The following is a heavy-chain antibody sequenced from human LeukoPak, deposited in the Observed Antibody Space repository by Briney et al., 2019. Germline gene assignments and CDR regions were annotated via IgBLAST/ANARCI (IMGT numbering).Heavy chain of an antibody. CDR1: GGSISSYY. Sequence: NPSETLSLTCTVSGGSISSYYWSWIRQPPGKGLEWIGDIYYSGSTNYNPSLKSRVTISVDTSKNQFSLKLSSVTAADTAVYYCARAPEGSSGPADYWGQGTLVTVSS. V-gene: IGHV4-59*01. CDR2: IYYSGST. CDR3: ARAPEGSSGPADY. J-gene: IGHJ4*02. D-gene: IGHD3-22*01.